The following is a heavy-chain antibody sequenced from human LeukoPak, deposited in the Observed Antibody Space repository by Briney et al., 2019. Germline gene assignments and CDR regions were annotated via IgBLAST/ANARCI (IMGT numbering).Heavy chain of an antibody. CDR3: ARVGCSGGSCYSRSTNLRPLPYFDY. J-gene: IGHJ4*02. CDR2: IYYSGST. CDR1: GGSVSSGSYY. D-gene: IGHD2-15*01. Sequence: ASETLSLTCTVSGGSVSSGSYYWSWIRQPPGKGLEWIGYIYYSGSTNYNPSLKSRVTISVDTSKNQFSLKLSSVTAADTAVYYCARVGCSGGSCYSRSTNLRPLPYFDYWGQGTLVTVSS. V-gene: IGHV4-61*01.